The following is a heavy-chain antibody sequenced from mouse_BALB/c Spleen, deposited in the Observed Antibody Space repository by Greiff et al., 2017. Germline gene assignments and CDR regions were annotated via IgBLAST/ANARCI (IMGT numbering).Heavy chain of an antibody. CDR2: IYPGNSDT. Sequence: DVKLQESGTVLARPGASVKMSCKASGYTFTSYWMHWVKQRPGQGLEWIGAIYPGNSDTSYNQKFKGKAKLTAVTSTSTAYMELSSLTNEDSAVYYCTTYGYGAMDYWGQGTSGTVSS. J-gene: IGHJ4*01. CDR3: TTYGYGAMDY. CDR1: GYTFTSYW. V-gene: IGHV1-5*01. D-gene: IGHD2-2*01.